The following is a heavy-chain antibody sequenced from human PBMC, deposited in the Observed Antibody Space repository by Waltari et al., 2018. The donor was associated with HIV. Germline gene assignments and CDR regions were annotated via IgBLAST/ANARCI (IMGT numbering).Heavy chain of an antibody. J-gene: IGHJ6*02. V-gene: IGHV4-39*01. CDR2: VSYRGST. Sequence: QLQLQESGPGLVKPSETLSLTCTVSGGSISSNTYYWGWIRQPPGKGLEWIGSVSYRGSTYYNPSLKSRVTISVDTSKNQFSLKLNSVTAADTAVYYCATYSDFWSGYSERHSYEYGINVWGQGTTVTVSS. CDR3: ATYSDFWSGYSERHSYEYGINV. CDR1: GGSISSNTYY. D-gene: IGHD3-3*01.